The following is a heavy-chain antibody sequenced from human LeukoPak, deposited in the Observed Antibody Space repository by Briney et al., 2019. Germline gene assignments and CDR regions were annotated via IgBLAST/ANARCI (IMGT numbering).Heavy chain of an antibody. J-gene: IGHJ4*02. CDR3: ARDCSRGSCRYFDY. Sequence: ASVKVSCKASGYTFSTYPINWVRQAPGQGLEWMGIINPSGDSTSYAQKFQGRVTMTRDTSTSTVYMELSSLRYEDTAVYYCARDCSRGSCRYFDYWGQGTLVTVSS. CDR2: INPSGDST. D-gene: IGHD2-15*01. V-gene: IGHV1-46*01. CDR1: GYTFSTYP.